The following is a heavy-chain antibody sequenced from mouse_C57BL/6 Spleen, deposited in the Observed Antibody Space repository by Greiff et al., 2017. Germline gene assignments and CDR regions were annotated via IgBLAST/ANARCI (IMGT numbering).Heavy chain of an antibody. J-gene: IGHJ3*01. CDR2: IYPRSGNT. Sequence: QVHVKQSGAELARPGASVKLSCKASGYTFTSYGISWVKQRTGQGLEWIGEIYPRSGNTYYNEKFKGKATLTADQSSSTAYMELRSLTSEDSAVYFCARYDYDEGAWFAYWGQGTLVTVSA. CDR1: GYTFTSYG. D-gene: IGHD2-4*01. V-gene: IGHV1-81*01. CDR3: ARYDYDEGAWFAY.